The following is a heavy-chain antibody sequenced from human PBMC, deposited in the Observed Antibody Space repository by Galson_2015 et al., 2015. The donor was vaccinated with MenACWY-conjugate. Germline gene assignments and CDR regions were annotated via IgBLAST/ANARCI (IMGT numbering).Heavy chain of an antibody. Sequence: QSGAEVKKAGESLTISCQASGYNLVSYWIIWVRQLPGKGLEWMGRIDPTDSYTKYSPSFQGHVTFSADRSINTVYLQWRSLRASDPAIYYCTRQIPLDVFDPGGQGTLVTVS. V-gene: IGHV5-10-1*01. CDR3: TRQIPLDVFDP. D-gene: IGHD2-21*01. CDR1: GYNLVSYW. CDR2: IDPTDSYT. J-gene: IGHJ5*02.